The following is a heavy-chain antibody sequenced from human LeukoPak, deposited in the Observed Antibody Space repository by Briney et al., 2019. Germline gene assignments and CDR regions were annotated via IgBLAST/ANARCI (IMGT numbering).Heavy chain of an antibody. CDR3: ARDPAPYCSGGSCYSGGRFDY. V-gene: IGHV4-34*01. J-gene: IGHJ4*02. CDR1: GGSFSGYY. CDR2: IKHSGST. D-gene: IGHD2-15*01. Sequence: SETLSLTCAVYGGSFSGYYWNWIRQPPGMGLEWIGEIKHSGSTNYNPSLKSRVTISVDTSKKQLSLKLSSVTAADTAVYYCARDPAPYCSGGSCYSGGRFDYWGQGTLVTVSS.